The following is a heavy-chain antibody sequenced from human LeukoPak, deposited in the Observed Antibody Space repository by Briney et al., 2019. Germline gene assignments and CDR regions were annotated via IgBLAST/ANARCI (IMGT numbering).Heavy chain of an antibody. J-gene: IGHJ4*02. CDR2: ISSSSSYI. Sequence: PGGSLRLSCAASGFTFSSYSMNWVRQAPGKGLEWVSSISSSSSYIYYADSVKGRLTISRDNAKNSLYLQMNSLRAEDTAVYYCARDPSITNYYDSSGYSYFDYWGQGTLVTVSS. D-gene: IGHD3-22*01. CDR1: GFTFSSYS. V-gene: IGHV3-21*01. CDR3: ARDPSITNYYDSSGYSYFDY.